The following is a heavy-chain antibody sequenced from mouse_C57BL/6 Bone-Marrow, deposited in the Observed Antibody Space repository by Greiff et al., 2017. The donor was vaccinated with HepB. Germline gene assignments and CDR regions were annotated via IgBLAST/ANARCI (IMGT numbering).Heavy chain of an antibody. J-gene: IGHJ3*01. V-gene: IGHV1-55*01. Sequence: QVQLQQPGAELVKPGASVKMSCKASGYTFTSYWITWVNQRPGQGLEWIGDIYPGSGSTNYNEKFKSKATLTVDTSASTAYMQLSSLTSEDSAVDYCARGWLRRRTWFAFWGQGTVVTVTA. CDR3: ARGWLRRRTWFAF. CDR2: IYPGSGST. D-gene: IGHD2-2*01. CDR1: GYTFTSYW.